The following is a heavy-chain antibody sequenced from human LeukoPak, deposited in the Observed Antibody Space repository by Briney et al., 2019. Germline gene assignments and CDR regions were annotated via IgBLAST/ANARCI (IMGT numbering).Heavy chain of an antibody. CDR1: GFTFSSYS. D-gene: IGHD1-1*01. Sequence: GGSLRLSCAASGFTFSSYSMNWVRQAPGKGLEWVSYISSSSTIYYADSVKGRFTISRDNAKNSLYLQMNSLRAEDTAVYYCARRTTGFDYWGQGTLVTVSS. V-gene: IGHV3-48*01. J-gene: IGHJ4*02. CDR3: ARRTTGFDY. CDR2: ISSSSTI.